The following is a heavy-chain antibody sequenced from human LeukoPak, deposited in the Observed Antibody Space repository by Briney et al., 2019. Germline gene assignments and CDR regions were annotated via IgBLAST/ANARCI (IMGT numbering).Heavy chain of an antibody. J-gene: IGHJ4*02. V-gene: IGHV4-38-2*01. Sequence: SETLSLTCAVSGYSISSGYYWGGIRQPPGKGLEWIGSIYHSGSTYYNPSLESRVTISVDTSKNQFSLKLSSVTAADTAVYYCATFDYSNYVDYWGQGTLVTVSS. CDR1: GYSISSGYY. D-gene: IGHD4-11*01. CDR2: IYHSGST. CDR3: ATFDYSNYVDY.